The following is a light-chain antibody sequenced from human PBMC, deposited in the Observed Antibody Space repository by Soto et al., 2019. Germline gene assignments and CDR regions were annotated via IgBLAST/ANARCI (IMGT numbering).Light chain of an antibody. CDR3: MQALQTPLT. CDR1: QSLLHSNGYNY. CDR2: LGS. V-gene: IGKV2-28*01. J-gene: IGKJ1*01. Sequence: DIVMTRSPLSLPVTPGEPASISCRSSQSLLHSNGYNYLDWYLQKPGQSPQLLIYLGSNRASGVPDRFSGSGSGTDFTLKISRVEAEDVGVYYCMQALQTPLTFGQGTKVEIK.